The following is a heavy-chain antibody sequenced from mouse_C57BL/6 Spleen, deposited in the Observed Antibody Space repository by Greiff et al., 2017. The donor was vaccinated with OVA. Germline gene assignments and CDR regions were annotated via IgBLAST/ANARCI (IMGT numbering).Heavy chain of an antibody. CDR1: GFNIKDDY. J-gene: IGHJ2*01. D-gene: IGHD3-2*02. V-gene: IGHV14-4*01. Sequence: VQLQQSGAELVRPGASVKLSCTASGFNIKDDYMHWVKQRPEQGLEWIGWIDPENGDTEYASKFQGKATITADTSSNTAYLQLSSLTSEDTAVYYCTTSPGSGYWGQGTTLTVSS. CDR3: TTSPGSGY. CDR2: IDPENGDT.